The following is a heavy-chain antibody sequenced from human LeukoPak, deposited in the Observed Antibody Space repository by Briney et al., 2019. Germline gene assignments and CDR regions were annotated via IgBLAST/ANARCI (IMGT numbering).Heavy chain of an antibody. Sequence: GGSLRLSCAVYGFTLSQSWMNWFRQVSGKGLEWVSGISGSGGATYYADSLQGRFTISRDNFKNTLYLQMNSLRAEDTAVYYCAKGVDNWSDGGFDYWGQGTLVTVSS. CDR3: AKGVDNWSDGGFDY. D-gene: IGHD1-20*01. V-gene: IGHV3-23*01. CDR1: GFTLSQSW. J-gene: IGHJ4*02. CDR2: ISGSGGAT.